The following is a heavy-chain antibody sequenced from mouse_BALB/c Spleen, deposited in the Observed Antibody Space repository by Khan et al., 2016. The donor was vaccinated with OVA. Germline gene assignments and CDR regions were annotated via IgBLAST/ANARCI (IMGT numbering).Heavy chain of an antibody. CDR2: ILPGSGST. Sequence: VQLQQSGAELMKPGASVKISCKATGYTFSSYWIEWVKQRPGHGLEWIGEILPGSGSTHYNERFKGKATFTADTSSNTVYMQISRLTSDDSAVYYCARYGNHWYCDVWGAGTTVTVSS. V-gene: IGHV1-9*01. CDR1: GYTFSSYW. J-gene: IGHJ1*01. D-gene: IGHD2-1*01. CDR3: ARYGNHWYCDV.